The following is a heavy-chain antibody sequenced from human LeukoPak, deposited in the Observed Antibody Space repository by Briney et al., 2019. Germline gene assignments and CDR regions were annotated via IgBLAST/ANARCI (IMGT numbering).Heavy chain of an antibody. CDR3: ATYHSSSLYYYYGMDV. D-gene: IGHD6-13*01. CDR2: INPNSGGT. J-gene: IGHJ6*02. CDR1: GYTFTSYG. V-gene: IGHV1-2*06. Sequence: GASVKVSCKASGYTFTSYGISWVRQAPGQGLEWMGRINPNSGGTNYAQKFQGRVTMTRDTSISTAYMELSRLRSDDTAVYYCATYHSSSLYYYYGMDVWGQGTTVTVSS.